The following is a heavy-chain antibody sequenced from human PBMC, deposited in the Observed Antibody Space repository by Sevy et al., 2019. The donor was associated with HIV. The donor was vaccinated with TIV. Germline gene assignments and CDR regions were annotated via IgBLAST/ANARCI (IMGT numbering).Heavy chain of an antibody. V-gene: IGHV3-11*04. D-gene: IGHD3-22*01. Sequence: GGSLRLSCAASGFTFSDYYMSWIRQAPGKGLEWVSYISSSGSTIYYADSVKGRFTISRDNAKNSLYLQMNSLRAEETAVYYCARDKTGRKTYYYDSSGPGVGAFDIWGQGTMVTVSS. CDR3: ARDKTGRKTYYYDSSGPGVGAFDI. CDR2: ISSSGSTI. CDR1: GFTFSDYY. J-gene: IGHJ3*02.